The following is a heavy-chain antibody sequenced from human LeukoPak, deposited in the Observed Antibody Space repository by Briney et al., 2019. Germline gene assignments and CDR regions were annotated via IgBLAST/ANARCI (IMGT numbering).Heavy chain of an antibody. CDR3: ARHYYDSGGYNSAFDY. Sequence: ASVKVSCKASGYTFSNYDITWARQAPGQGLEWLGWISAYSGDTNYAQKLQGRVTMTTDTSTGTAYMELRSLRSDDTAVYYCARHYYDSGGYNSAFDYWGQGTLVTVSS. CDR1: GYTFSNYD. D-gene: IGHD3-22*01. V-gene: IGHV1-18*01. CDR2: ISAYSGDT. J-gene: IGHJ4*02.